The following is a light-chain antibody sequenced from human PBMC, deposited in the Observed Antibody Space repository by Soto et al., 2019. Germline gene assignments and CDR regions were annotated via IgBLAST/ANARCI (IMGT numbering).Light chain of an antibody. J-gene: IGKJ5*01. CDR2: GAS. V-gene: IGKV3-20*01. Sequence: EIVLTQSPGTLSLSPGERATLSCRASQSVRSTSLVWYQQKPAQAPRLLIYGASSRATGIPDRFSGGGSGTDFTPTISRLEPEDFAVYYCQHYNSSPPITFGQGTRLEIK. CDR1: QSVRSTS. CDR3: QHYNSSPPIT.